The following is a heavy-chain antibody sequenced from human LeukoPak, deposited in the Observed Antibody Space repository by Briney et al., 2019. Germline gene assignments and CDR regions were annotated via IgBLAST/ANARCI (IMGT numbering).Heavy chain of an antibody. CDR3: ARLIPVAAYFDY. D-gene: IGHD6-19*01. V-gene: IGHV4-59*01. CDR2: IYYSGST. J-gene: IGHJ4*02. Sequence: PSETLSLTCTVSGGSIGGYYWTWIRQPPGKGLEWIGYIYYSGSTTYNPSLKSRVTISVDTSKNQFSLKLSSVTAADTAVYYCARLIPVAAYFDYWGQGTLVTVSS. CDR1: GGSIGGYY.